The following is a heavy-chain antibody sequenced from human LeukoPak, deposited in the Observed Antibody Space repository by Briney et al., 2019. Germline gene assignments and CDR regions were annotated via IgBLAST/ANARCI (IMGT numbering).Heavy chain of an antibody. V-gene: IGHV1-18*01. Sequence: ASVKVSCKASGYTFTSYGISWVRQAPGQGLEWMGWISAYNGNTNYAQKLQGRVTMTTDTSASTAYMELRSLRSDDTAVYYCARDGSGIFGVVNWFDPWGQGTLVTVSS. J-gene: IGHJ5*02. CDR2: ISAYNGNT. CDR3: ARDGSGIFGVVNWFDP. D-gene: IGHD3-3*01. CDR1: GYTFTSYG.